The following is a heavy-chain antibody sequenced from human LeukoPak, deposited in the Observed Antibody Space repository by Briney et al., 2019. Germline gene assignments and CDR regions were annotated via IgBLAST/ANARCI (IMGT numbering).Heavy chain of an antibody. D-gene: IGHD5-12*01. J-gene: IGHJ6*02. CDR2: IYPGDSDT. V-gene: IGHV5-51*01. Sequence: RGESLKISCVASGYNFTFYWIGWVRQMPGKGLEWMGIIYPGDSDTRYSPSFQGQVTISADKSINTAYLQWSSLKASDTAIYYCARRELYSGYDAYYGVDVRGQGTTVIVSS. CDR3: ARRELYSGYDAYYGVDV. CDR1: GYNFTFYW.